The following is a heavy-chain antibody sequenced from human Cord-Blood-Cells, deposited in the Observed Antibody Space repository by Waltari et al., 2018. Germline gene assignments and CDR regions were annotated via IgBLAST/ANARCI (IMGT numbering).Heavy chain of an antibody. D-gene: IGHD6-6*01. CDR3: AHPKYNAFDI. Sequence: QITLKESGPTLVKPPQTLTLTCTFIGISPSTSGVGVGWTRQPPGKALEWLALIYWYGDKRYSPSLKSRRTITKDTSKNQVVLTMTNMDPVDTATYYCAHPKYNAFDIWGQGTMVTVSS. J-gene: IGHJ3*02. V-gene: IGHV2-5*01. CDR1: GISPSTSGVG. CDR2: IYWYGDK.